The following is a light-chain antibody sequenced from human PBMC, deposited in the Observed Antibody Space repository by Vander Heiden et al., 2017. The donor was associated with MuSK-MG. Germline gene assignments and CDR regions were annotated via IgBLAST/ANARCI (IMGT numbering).Light chain of an antibody. J-gene: IGKJ2*01. V-gene: IGKV1-39*01. CDR2: AAS. CDR3: QQSDSSPLYT. CDR1: QSISYY. Sequence: DIQMTQSPSSLSASVGDRVTITCRASQSISYYLNWFQQRPGKAPKLLIYAASSLQSGVPSRFSGSGSGTDFTLTISSRQPEDFATYYCQQSDSSPLYTFGQGTKLDIK.